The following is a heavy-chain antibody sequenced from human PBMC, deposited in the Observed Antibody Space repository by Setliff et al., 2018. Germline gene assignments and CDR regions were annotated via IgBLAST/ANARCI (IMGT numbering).Heavy chain of an antibody. CDR1: GGTFANDN. D-gene: IGHD3-22*01. J-gene: IGHJ3*02. CDR3: ARDVFPYHYEGAFDI. Sequence: ASVKVSCKASGGTFANDNFDWVRQAPGLGLEWMGTINPSSGRTSYAQKFQGRVTMTRDTSTSTVYMDMSSLRSEDTAVYYCARDVFPYHYEGAFDIWGQGTMVTVSS. V-gene: IGHV1-46*01. CDR2: INPSSGRT.